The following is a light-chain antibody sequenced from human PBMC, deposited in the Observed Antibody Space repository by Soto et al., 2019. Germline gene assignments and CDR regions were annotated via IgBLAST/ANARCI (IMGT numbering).Light chain of an antibody. J-gene: IGKJ1*01. CDR1: QSVSRW. Sequence: DIQMTQSPSALSASVGDRVTITCRASQSVSRWLAWYQQKPGKAPKLLIYDVSSLEGGVPSRFSGSGSGTDFTLTISRLQPDDSATYYCQQYASYWTFGQGTKVDIK. CDR2: DVS. V-gene: IGKV1-5*01. CDR3: QQYASYWT.